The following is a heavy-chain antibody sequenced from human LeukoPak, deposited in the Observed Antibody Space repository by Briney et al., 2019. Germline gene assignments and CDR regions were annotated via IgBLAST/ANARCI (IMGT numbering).Heavy chain of an antibody. J-gene: IGHJ4*02. CDR1: GFTFANYA. CDR3: AKGGAANRVTTNYFDY. Sequence: QPGGSLRLSCAASGFTFANYAMSWVRQAPGKGLEWVSAIIGSGGSTYYADSVKGRFTISRDNSKNTLYLQMNSLRAEDTAVYYCAKGGAANRVTTNYFDYWGQGTLVTVSS. CDR2: IIGSGGST. D-gene: IGHD4-17*01. V-gene: IGHV3-23*01.